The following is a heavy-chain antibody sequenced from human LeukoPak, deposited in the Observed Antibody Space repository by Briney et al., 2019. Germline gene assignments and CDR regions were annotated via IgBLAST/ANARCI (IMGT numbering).Heavy chain of an antibody. D-gene: IGHD6-25*01. J-gene: IGHJ3*01. Sequence: AGGSLRLSCAASGFTFSSHWMHWVRQAPGEGLVWVSRVNGPGDWTHYADSVRGRFIISRDNAENTISLQMNSLRAEDTAVYFCAREVFEGQRQSDAFDVWGQGTMVTVSS. CDR3: AREVFEGQRQSDAFDV. V-gene: IGHV3-74*01. CDR2: VNGPGDWT. CDR1: GFTFSSHW.